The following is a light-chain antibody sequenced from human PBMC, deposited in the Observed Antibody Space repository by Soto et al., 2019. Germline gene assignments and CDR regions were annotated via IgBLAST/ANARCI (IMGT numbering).Light chain of an antibody. CDR3: KSYAGSNTYV. Sequence: QSALTQPPSASGSPGQSVTLSCSGTKNDIGVYDFVSWYQHHPGKAPRLIIYEVVQRPSGVPDRFSGSKSGNTASLTVSGLQAADEAEYFCKSYAGSNTYVFGSGTKLTVL. CDR1: KNDIGVYDF. J-gene: IGLJ1*01. CDR2: EVV. V-gene: IGLV2-8*01.